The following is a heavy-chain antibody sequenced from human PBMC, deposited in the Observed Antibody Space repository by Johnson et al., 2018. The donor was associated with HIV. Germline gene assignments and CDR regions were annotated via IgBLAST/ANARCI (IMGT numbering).Heavy chain of an antibody. Sequence: QVQLVESGGGVVQPGGSMRLSCAASGLTFSNYGSHWVRQAPGKGLEWVAFIHYDGSNKYYADSVKGRFTISRDNSKNTLYLQMNSLRAEDTAVYYCARDPFRAGLYAFDIWGQGTMVTVSS. CDR3: ARDPFRAGLYAFDI. V-gene: IGHV3-30*02. J-gene: IGHJ3*02. CDR2: IHYDGSNK. D-gene: IGHD3/OR15-3a*01. CDR1: GLTFSNYG.